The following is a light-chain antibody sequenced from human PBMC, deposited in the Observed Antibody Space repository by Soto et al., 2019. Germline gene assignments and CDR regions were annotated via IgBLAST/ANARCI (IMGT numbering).Light chain of an antibody. J-gene: IGKJ1*01. CDR1: QSVSIN. CDR2: GAS. Sequence: EVVLTQSPATLSVSPGETVALSCRASQSVSINLAWIQQKPGQGPRLLIIGASTRATGAPDRFSGSGSGTEFTLTINSLQSDDFATYYCQQSDKSPPWTFGQGTKVE. V-gene: IGKV3-15*01. CDR3: QQSDKSPPWT.